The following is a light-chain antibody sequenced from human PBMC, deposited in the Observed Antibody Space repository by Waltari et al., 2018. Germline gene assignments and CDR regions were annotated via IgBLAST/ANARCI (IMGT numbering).Light chain of an antibody. CDR3: QQYGSSPLMYT. CDR2: GAS. J-gene: IGKJ2*01. CDR1: QSVSSSY. V-gene: IGKV3-20*01. Sequence: EIVLTQLPGTLPFSPGERPTLSCRARQSVSSSYLAWYQQKPGQAPRLLIYGASSRATGIPDRFSGSGSGTDFTLTISRLEPEDIAVYYCQQYGSSPLMYTFGQGTKLEIK.